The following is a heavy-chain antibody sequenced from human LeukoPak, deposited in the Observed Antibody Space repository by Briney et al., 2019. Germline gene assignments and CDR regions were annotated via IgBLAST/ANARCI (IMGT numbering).Heavy chain of an antibody. CDR3: AGGAVDFWRPAAYYYMDV. J-gene: IGHJ6*03. CDR1: GGSISSSSYY. V-gene: IGHV4-39*07. D-gene: IGHD3-3*01. Sequence: SETLSLTCTVSGGSISSSSYYWGWIRQPPGKGLEWIGSIYYSGSTYYNPSLKSRVTISVDTSKNQFSLKLSSVTAADTAVYYCAGGAVDFWRPAAYYYMDVWGKGTTVTVSS. CDR2: IYYSGST.